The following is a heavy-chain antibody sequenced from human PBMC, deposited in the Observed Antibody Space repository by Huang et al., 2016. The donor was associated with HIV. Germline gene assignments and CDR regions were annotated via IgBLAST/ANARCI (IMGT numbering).Heavy chain of an antibody. D-gene: IGHD6-13*01. Sequence: QVQLVESGGGVVQPGRSLRISCAASGFTFSSYGMHWVRQAPGKGLEWVEVILYEAKTKYYADSGKGRFSISRDNSKTTVYLQLNSLRLEDTAVYYCAKGGSAAAVLDFWGQGTLVTVSS. J-gene: IGHJ4*02. CDR3: AKGGSAAAVLDF. V-gene: IGHV3-30*18. CDR2: ILYEAKTK. CDR1: GFTFSSYG.